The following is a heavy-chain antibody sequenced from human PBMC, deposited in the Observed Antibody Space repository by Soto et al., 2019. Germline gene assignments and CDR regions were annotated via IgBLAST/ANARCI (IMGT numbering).Heavy chain of an antibody. CDR3: AKDQDYFLHPAAGMAF. CDR2: ISGSGRST. V-gene: IGHV3-23*01. J-gene: IGHJ4*02. Sequence: VQVLEYGGCLVQPGWALRLSCAASGFTFNTFGMNWVRQAPGKGLEWVSAISGSGRSTYYADSVRGRFTISRDNTKNRVYVEVNSLRVDDTAVYYCAKDQDYFLHPAAGMAFWGQGTLATASS. D-gene: IGHD6-13*01. CDR1: GFTFNTFG.